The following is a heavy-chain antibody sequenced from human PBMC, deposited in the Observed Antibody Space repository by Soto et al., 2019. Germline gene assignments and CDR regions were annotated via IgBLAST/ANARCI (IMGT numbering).Heavy chain of an antibody. J-gene: IGHJ5*02. D-gene: IGHD3-3*01. CDR3: ARGYYDFLSGYQPQGWFEP. V-gene: IGHV1-2*04. Sequence: ASVKVSCKASGYTFTGYYMHWVRQAPGQGLEWMGWINPNSGGTNYAQKFQGWVTMTRDTSISTAYMELSRLRSDDTAVYYCARGYYDFLSGYQPQGWFEPWGQGTLVPVSS. CDR1: GYTFTGYY. CDR2: INPNSGGT.